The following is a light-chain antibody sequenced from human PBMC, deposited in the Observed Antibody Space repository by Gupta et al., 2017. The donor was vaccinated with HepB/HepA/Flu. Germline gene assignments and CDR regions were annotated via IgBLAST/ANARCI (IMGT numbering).Light chain of an antibody. V-gene: IGKV3-20*01. CDR1: QSISSIY. Sequence: EIVLTQSPGTLSLSPGERATLSCRARQSISSIYLAWYQQKPGQAPRLLIDGASSRATGIPDRFSGSGYGKDLTLTISRREPEDFAVYYCQQYGSSPPGTFGQGTKVEIK. CDR3: QQYGSSPPGT. J-gene: IGKJ1*01. CDR2: GAS.